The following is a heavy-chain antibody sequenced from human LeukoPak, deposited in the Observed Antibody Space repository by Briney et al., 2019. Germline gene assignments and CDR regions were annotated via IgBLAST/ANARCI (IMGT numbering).Heavy chain of an antibody. J-gene: IGHJ5*02. CDR1: GFTFSSYA. Sequence: PGGSLRLSCAASGFTFSSYAMSWVRQAPGKGLEWVSAISGSGGSTYYADSVKGRFTISRDNSKNSLYLQMNSLRAEDTAVYYCARCGTIFSGGWFDPWGQGTLVTVSS. V-gene: IGHV3-23*01. D-gene: IGHD3-9*01. CDR3: ARCGTIFSGGWFDP. CDR2: ISGSGGST.